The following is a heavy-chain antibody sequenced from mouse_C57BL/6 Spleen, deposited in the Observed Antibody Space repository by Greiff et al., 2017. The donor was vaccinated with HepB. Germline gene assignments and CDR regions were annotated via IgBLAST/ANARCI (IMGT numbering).Heavy chain of an antibody. CDR1: GYAFSSSW. CDR2: IYPGDGDT. CDR3: ARWGGSSYGGYAMDY. V-gene: IGHV1-82*01. D-gene: IGHD1-1*01. J-gene: IGHJ4*01. Sequence: VQLQQSGPELVKPGASVKISCKASGYAFSSSWMNWVKQRPGKGLEWIGRIYPGDGDTNYNGKFKGKATLTADKSSSTAYMQLSSLRSEDSAVYFCARWGGSSYGGYAMDYWGQGTSVTVSS.